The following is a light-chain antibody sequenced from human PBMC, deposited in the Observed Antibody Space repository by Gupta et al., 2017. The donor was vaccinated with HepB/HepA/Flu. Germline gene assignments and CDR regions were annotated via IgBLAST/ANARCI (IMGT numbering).Light chain of an antibody. CDR3: GAWDTSRKIYV. Sequence: QSVLPQPPSVSAAAGQRVTISCSGGSSNIGKSDVAWYQQLPGSAPNLLIYENYKRASGIPDRFSGSKYGTSATLGITGLQTGDEANYYCGAWDTSRKIYVFGTGTGVTVL. V-gene: IGLV1-51*01. J-gene: IGLJ1*01. CDR1: SSNIGKSD. CDR2: ENY.